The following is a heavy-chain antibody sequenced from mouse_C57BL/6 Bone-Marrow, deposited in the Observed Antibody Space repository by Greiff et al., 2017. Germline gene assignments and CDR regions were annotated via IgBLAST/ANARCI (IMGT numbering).Heavy chain of an antibody. Sequence: VQLQQSGAELVRPGTSVKMSCKASGYTFTNYWIGWAKQRPGHGLEWIGDIYPGGGYTNYNEKFKGKATLTADKSSSTAYMQFSSLTSEDSAIYYCVRRNYYGSSYGWFAYWGQGTLVTVSA. CDR3: VRRNYYGSSYGWFAY. V-gene: IGHV1-63*01. J-gene: IGHJ3*01. CDR2: IYPGGGYT. CDR1: GYTFTNYW. D-gene: IGHD1-1*01.